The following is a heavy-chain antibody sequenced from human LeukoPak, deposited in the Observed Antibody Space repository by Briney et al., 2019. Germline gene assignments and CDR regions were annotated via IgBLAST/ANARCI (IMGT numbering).Heavy chain of an antibody. CDR3: ARPPEGVPAAFGAFDI. J-gene: IGHJ3*02. V-gene: IGHV3-7*01. D-gene: IGHD2-2*01. CDR1: GFTFSSYA. Sequence: PGGSLRLSCAASGFTFSSYAMHWVRQAPGKGLEWVANIKQDGSEKYYVDSVKGRFTISRDNAKNSLYLQMNSLRAEDTAVYYCARPPEGVPAAFGAFDIWGQGTMVTVSS. CDR2: IKQDGSEK.